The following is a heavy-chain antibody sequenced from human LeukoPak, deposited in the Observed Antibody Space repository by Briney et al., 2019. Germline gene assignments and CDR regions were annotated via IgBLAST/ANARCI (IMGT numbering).Heavy chain of an antibody. D-gene: IGHD3-10*01. CDR1: GGSFSGYY. J-gene: IGHJ5*02. CDR2: INHSGST. V-gene: IGHV4-34*01. CDR3: ARARYYYGSGSYSNLPKWSDP. Sequence: SETLSLTCAAYGGSFSGYYWSWIRQPPGKGLEWIGEINHSGSTNYNPSLESRVIISVDTSKNQFSLKLSSMTAADTAVYYCARARYYYGSGSYSNLPKWSDPWGQGTLVTVSS.